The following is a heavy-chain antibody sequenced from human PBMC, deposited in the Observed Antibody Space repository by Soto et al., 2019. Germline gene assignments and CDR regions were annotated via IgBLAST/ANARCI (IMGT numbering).Heavy chain of an antibody. CDR2: ISYDGSNK. Sequence: GGSLRLSCAASGFTFSSYGMHWVRQAPGKGLEWVAVISYDGSNKYYADSVKGRFTISRDNSKNTLYLQMNSLRAEDTALYYCAKDNGYDFWSGYFSKITGTTNTDYYYGMDVWGQGTTVTVSS. D-gene: IGHD3-3*01. CDR1: GFTFSSYG. CDR3: AKDNGYDFWSGYFSKITGTTNTDYYYGMDV. J-gene: IGHJ6*02. V-gene: IGHV3-30*18.